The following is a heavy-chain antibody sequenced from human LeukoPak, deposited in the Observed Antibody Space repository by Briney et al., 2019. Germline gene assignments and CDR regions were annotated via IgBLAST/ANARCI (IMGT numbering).Heavy chain of an antibody. CDR3: ARLATRITMVRGVTRNWFDP. D-gene: IGHD3-10*01. Sequence: PSETLSLTCTVSGGSISSYYWSWIRQPPGKGLEWIGYIYYSGSTNYNPSLKSRVTISVDTSKNQFSLKLGSVTAADTAVYYCARLATRITMVRGVTRNWFDPWGQGTLVTVSS. V-gene: IGHV4-59*08. CDR2: IYYSGST. J-gene: IGHJ5*02. CDR1: GGSISSYY.